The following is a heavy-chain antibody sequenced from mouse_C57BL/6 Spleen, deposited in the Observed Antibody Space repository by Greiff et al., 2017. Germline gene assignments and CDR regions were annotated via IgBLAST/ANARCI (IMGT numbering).Heavy chain of an antibody. D-gene: IGHD1-1*01. Sequence: VQLQESGAELVKPGASVKISCKASGYAFSSYWMNWVKQRPGKGLEWIGQIYPGAGDTNYNGKFKGKATLTADKSSSTAYMQLSSLTSEDSAVYFCARAGYGSSSFDYWGQGTTLTVSS. V-gene: IGHV1-80*01. CDR1: GYAFSSYW. CDR3: ARAGYGSSSFDY. J-gene: IGHJ2*01. CDR2: IYPGAGDT.